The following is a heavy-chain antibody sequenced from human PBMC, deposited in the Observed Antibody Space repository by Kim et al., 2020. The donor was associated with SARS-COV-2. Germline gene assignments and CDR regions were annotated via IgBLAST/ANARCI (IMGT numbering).Heavy chain of an antibody. CDR3: ARDRKVDIVATNHDAFDI. CDR1: GFTFSSYS. D-gene: IGHD5-12*01. J-gene: IGHJ3*02. V-gene: IGHV3-21*01. Sequence: GGSLRLSCAASGFTFSSYSMNWVRQAPGKGLEWVSSISSSSSYIYYADSVKGRFTISRDNAKNSLYLQMNSLRAEDTAVYYCARDRKVDIVATNHDAFDIWGQGTMVTVSS. CDR2: ISSSSSYI.